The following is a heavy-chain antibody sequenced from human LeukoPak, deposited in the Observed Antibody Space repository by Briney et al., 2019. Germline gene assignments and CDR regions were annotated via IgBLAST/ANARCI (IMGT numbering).Heavy chain of an antibody. Sequence: GGSLRLSCAASGFTFSNAWMSWVRQAPGKGLEWVGRIKSKTDGGTTDYAAPVKGRFTISRDDSKNTLYLQMNSLKTEDTAVYYCARFTIRRYFDYWGQGTLVTVSP. J-gene: IGHJ4*02. CDR2: IKSKTDGGTT. CDR3: ARFTIRRYFDY. CDR1: GFTFSNAW. V-gene: IGHV3-15*01. D-gene: IGHD3-3*01.